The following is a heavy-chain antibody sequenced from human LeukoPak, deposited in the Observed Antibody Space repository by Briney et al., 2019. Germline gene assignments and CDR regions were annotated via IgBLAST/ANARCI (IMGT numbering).Heavy chain of an antibody. CDR1: GGSISSYY. CDR2: VYHSGST. CDR3: ARDKCSGGSCLEY. J-gene: IGHJ4*02. V-gene: IGHV4-59*12. Sequence: SETLSLTCTVSGGSISSYYWSWIRQPPGKGLEWIGEVYHSGSTNYNPSLESRVTISVDKSKNQFSLKLNSVTAADTAVYYCARDKCSGGSCLEYWGQGTLVTVSS. D-gene: IGHD2-15*01.